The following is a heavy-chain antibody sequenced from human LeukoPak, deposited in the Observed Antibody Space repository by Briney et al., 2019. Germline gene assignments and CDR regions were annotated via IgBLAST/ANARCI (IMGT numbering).Heavy chain of an antibody. V-gene: IGHV3-48*03. J-gene: IGHJ4*02. CDR2: IDGGGGSI. CDR3: ARELLLCGGDCNDY. Sequence: GGSLRLSCAASGFTFSDFEMNWVRQVPGKGLEWVSHIDGGGGSIFYADSVKSRFTVSRDNAKNSLYLQMNSLRVEDTAIYYCARELLLCGGDCNDYWGQGTLVTVSS. D-gene: IGHD2-21*02. CDR1: GFTFSDFE.